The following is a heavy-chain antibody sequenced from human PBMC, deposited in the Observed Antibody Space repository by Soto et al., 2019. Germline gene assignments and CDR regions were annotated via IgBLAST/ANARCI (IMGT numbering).Heavy chain of an antibody. CDR3: ASSDIYDYIWGSYRSLDY. CDR1: GFTVSSNY. Sequence: ETLSLTCTVSGFTVSSNYMSWVRQAPGKGLEWVSVIYSGGSTYYADSVKGRFTISRDNSKNTLYLQMNSLRAEDTAVYYCASSDIYDYIWGSYRSLDYWGQGTLVTVSS. V-gene: IGHV3-53*01. CDR2: IYSGGST. J-gene: IGHJ4*02. D-gene: IGHD3-16*02.